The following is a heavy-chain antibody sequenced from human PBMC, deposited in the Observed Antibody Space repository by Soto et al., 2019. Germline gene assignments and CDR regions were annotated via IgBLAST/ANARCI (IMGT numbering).Heavy chain of an antibody. CDR3: ARDMHAGFTHYFEP. CDR1: GDSITSYN. CDR2: TSYSGNH. Sequence: EPLSLTCIVSGDSITSYNWSWIRQFPGKGLGWVAYTSYSGNHHSNPSLQSRVTISIDTYKNQLSLKMTSMSAADTAVYYCARDMHAGFTHYFEPWGQGDLVT. J-gene: IGHJ5*02. D-gene: IGHD1-26*01. V-gene: IGHV4-59*01.